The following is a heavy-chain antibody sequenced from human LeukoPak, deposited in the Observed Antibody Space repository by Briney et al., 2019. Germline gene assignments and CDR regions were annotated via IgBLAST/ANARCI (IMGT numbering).Heavy chain of an antibody. J-gene: IGHJ5*02. V-gene: IGHV4-39*07. CDR2: IHYSGNT. CDR3: ARDSAGRLDP. CDR1: GGSIINSSYY. Sequence: SETLSLTCAVSGGSIINSSYYWGWIRQPPGKGLDWIGTIHYSGNTYYNPSLKSRVTISVDTSKNRFSLELNSVTAADTALYYCARDSAGRLDPWGQGTLVTVSS. D-gene: IGHD1-14*01.